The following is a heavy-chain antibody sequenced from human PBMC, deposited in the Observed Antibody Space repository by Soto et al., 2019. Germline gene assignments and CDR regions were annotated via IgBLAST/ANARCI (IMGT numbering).Heavy chain of an antibody. D-gene: IGHD3-22*01. CDR3: ARSRHYYDSSGYSY. Sequence: PSETLSLTCAVYGGSFSGYYWSWIRQPPGKGLEWIGEINHSGSTNYNPSLKSRVTISVDTSKNQFSLKLSSVTAADTAVYYCARSRHYYDSSGYSYWGQGTLVTVS. V-gene: IGHV4-34*01. CDR1: GGSFSGYY. J-gene: IGHJ4*02. CDR2: INHSGST.